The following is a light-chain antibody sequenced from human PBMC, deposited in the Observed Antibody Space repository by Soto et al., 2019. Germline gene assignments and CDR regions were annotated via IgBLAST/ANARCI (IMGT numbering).Light chain of an antibody. V-gene: IGLV2-14*01. CDR2: EVS. J-gene: IGLJ3*02. CDR1: SSDIGSNNY. Sequence: QSVLTQPASVSGSPGQSITISCTDTSSDIGSNNYVSWFQQRPGKAPTLIIYEVSNRPSGVSTHFSGSKSGNTASLTISGLLPEDEAEYYCSSYTTTTRLFGGGTKVTVL. CDR3: SSYTTTTRL.